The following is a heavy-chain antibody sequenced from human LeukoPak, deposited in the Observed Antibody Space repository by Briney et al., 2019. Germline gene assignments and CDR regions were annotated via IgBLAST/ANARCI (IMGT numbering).Heavy chain of an antibody. J-gene: IGHJ4*02. CDR3: ARVEITMALPDY. Sequence: PGGSLRLSCAASGFTFSSYSMNWVRQAPGKGLEWVSSISSSSSYIYYADSVKGRFTISRDNAKNSLYLQMNSLRAEDTAVYYCARVEITMALPDYWGQGTLVTVSS. V-gene: IGHV3-21*01. D-gene: IGHD3-10*01. CDR2: ISSSSSYI. CDR1: GFTFSSYS.